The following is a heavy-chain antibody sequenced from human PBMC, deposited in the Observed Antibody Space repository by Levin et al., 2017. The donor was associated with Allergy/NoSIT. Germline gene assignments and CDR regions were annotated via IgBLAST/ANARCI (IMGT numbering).Heavy chain of an antibody. V-gene: IGHV3-30*18. CDR2: ISYDGSNK. CDR1: GFTFSSYG. CDR3: AKDRGDTAMASFDY. Sequence: LSLTCAASGFTFSSYGMHWVRQAPGKGLEWVTVISYDGSNKYYVDSVKGRFTISRDNSKNTLYLQMNSLRAEDTAIYYCAKDRGDTAMASFDYWGQGTLVTVSS. D-gene: IGHD5-18*01. J-gene: IGHJ4*02.